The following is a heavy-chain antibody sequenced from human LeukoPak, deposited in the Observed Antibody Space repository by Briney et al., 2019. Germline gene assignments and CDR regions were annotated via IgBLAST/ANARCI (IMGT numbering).Heavy chain of an antibody. CDR3: ARDLITMIVVDPPGGFDY. D-gene: IGHD3-22*01. CDR2: ISSSSSTI. CDR1: GFTFSSYS. Sequence: PGGSLRLSCAASGFTFSSYSMNWVRQAPGKGLEWVSYISSSSSTICYADSVKGRFTISRDNAKNSLYLQMNSLRDEDTAVYYCARDLITMIVVDPPGGFDYWGQGTLVTVSS. V-gene: IGHV3-48*02. J-gene: IGHJ4*02.